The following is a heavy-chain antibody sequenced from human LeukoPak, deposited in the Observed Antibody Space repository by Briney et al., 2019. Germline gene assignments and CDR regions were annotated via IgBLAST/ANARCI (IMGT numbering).Heavy chain of an antibody. CDR2: IYTSGST. CDR1: GGYITNNY. CDR3: ARDVVAARGSFDY. D-gene: IGHD2-2*01. Sequence: SETLSLTCTISGGYITNNYWSWIRQAAGKGLEWIGHIYTSGSTNYNPSLKSRVTMSVDMSKNQFSLKLRSVTAADTAVYYCARDVVAARGSFDYWGQGTLVTVSS. J-gene: IGHJ4*02. V-gene: IGHV4-4*07.